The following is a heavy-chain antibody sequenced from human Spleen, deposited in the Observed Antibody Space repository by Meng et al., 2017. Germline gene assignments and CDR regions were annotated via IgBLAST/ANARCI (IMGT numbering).Heavy chain of an antibody. CDR2: IHTSGNT. D-gene: IGHD6-19*01. CDR3: ARDFRGYSSRAFDI. Sequence: SETLSLTCAVYGGSFSGYSWSWIRQPAGKGLEWIGRIHTSGNTNYNPSLKNRVTMSLDTSKNQFSLNLSSVTAADTGVYHCARDFRGYSSRAFDIWGQGTMVTVSS. J-gene: IGHJ3*02. V-gene: IGHV4-4*07. CDR1: GGSFSGYS.